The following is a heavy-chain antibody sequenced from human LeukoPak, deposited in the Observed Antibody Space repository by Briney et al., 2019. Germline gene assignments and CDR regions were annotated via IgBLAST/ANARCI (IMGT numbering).Heavy chain of an antibody. J-gene: IGHJ5*02. V-gene: IGHV1-2*02. CDR3: ARGKAADGTGWFDP. CDR2: INPNSGGT. Sequence: ASVKVSCKASGYTFTGYYMHWVRQAPGQGLEWMGWINPNSGGTNYAQKFQGRVTMTRDTSISTAYMELSRLRSDDTAVYYCARGKAADGTGWFDPWGQGTLVTVSS. CDR1: GYTFTGYY. D-gene: IGHD6-13*01.